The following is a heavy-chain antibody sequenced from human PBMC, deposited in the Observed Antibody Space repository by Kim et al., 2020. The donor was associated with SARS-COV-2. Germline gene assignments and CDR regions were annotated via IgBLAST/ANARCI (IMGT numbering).Heavy chain of an antibody. CDR1: GGSFSGYY. J-gene: IGHJ4*02. CDR2: INHSGST. V-gene: IGHV4-34*01. D-gene: IGHD6-19*01. CDR3: ARKGRQWLVRGDFDY. Sequence: SETLSLTCAVYGGSFSGYYWSWIRQPPGKGLEWIGEINHSGSTNYNPSLKSRVTISVDTSKNQFSLKLSSVTAADTAVYYCARKGRQWLVRGDFDYWGQG.